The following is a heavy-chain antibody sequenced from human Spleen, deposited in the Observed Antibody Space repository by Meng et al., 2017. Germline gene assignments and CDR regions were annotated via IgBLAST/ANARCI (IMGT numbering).Heavy chain of an antibody. Sequence: QVQLQQWGAGLLKPSETLSLTCAVSGGSISSSNWWTWVRQPPGKGLDWIGEMSHSGSTNYNPSLKSRVTISLDESKNQFSLKLNSVTAADTAIYYCARGSFSSGWGIWGQGTLVTVSS. CDR1: GGSISSSNW. D-gene: IGHD6-19*01. CDR2: MSHSGST. CDR3: ARGSFSSGWGI. V-gene: IGHV4-4*02. J-gene: IGHJ4*02.